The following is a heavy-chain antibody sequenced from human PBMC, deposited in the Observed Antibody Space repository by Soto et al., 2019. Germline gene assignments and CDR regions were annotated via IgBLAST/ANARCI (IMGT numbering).Heavy chain of an antibody. D-gene: IGHD3-22*01. CDR3: ARRLYYDSSGLEGGGMDV. CDR2: IYYSGST. J-gene: IGHJ6*02. Sequence: SETLSLTCTVSGGSISSSSYYWGWIRQPPGKGLEWIGSIYYSGSTYYNPSLKSRVTISVDTSKNQFSLKLSSVTAADTAVYYCARRLYYDSSGLEGGGMDVWGQGNTVT. V-gene: IGHV4-39*01. CDR1: GGSISSSSYY.